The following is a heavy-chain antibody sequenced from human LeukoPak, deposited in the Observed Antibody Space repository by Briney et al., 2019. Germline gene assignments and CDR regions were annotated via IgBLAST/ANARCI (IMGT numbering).Heavy chain of an antibody. CDR1: GFSFSSYA. V-gene: IGHV3-30*04. D-gene: IGHD2/OR15-2a*01. J-gene: IGHJ6*04. CDR2: ISYDGSNK. Sequence: GGSLRLSCAASGFSFSSYAIHWVRQAPGKGLEWVAVISYDGSNKYYADSVKGRFTISRDNSKNTLYLQMNSLRAEDTAVYYCARGGPKIVRYGMDVWGKGTTVTVSS. CDR3: ARGGPKIVRYGMDV.